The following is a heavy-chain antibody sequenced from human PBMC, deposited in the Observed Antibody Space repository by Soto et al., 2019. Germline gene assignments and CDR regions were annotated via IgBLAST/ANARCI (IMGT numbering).Heavy chain of an antibody. CDR2: IYYSGST. D-gene: IGHD3-22*01. CDR3: ARGDDSSGPFDY. CDR1: GGSISSGGYY. Sequence: SETLSLTCTVSGGSISSGGYYWSWIRQHPGKGLEWIGYIYYSGSTYYNPSLKSRVTISVDTSKNQFSLKLSSVTAADMAVYYCARGDDSSGPFDYWGQGTLVTGSS. J-gene: IGHJ4*02. V-gene: IGHV4-31*03.